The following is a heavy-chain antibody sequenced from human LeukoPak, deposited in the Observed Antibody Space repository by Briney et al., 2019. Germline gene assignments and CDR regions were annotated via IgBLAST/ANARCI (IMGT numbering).Heavy chain of an antibody. J-gene: IGHJ3*02. CDR1: GFTFSSYS. V-gene: IGHV3-7*01. D-gene: IGHD2-2*01. Sequence: GGSLRLSCAASGFTFSSYSMSWVRQAPGKGLEWVATIKPDGRDTYYVDSVKGRFTISRDNAKNSLYLQMNSLRAEDTAVYYCATHCSSISCSLATFDIWGQGTMVTVSS. CDR2: IKPDGRDT. CDR3: ATHCSSISCSLATFDI.